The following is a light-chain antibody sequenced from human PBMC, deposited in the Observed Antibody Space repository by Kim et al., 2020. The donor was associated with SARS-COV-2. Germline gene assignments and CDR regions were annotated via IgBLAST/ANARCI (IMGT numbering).Light chain of an antibody. Sequence: SPRESATLSCRASQSVSSSYLAWYQQKPGQAPRLLIYGASSRATGIPDRFSGSGSGTDFTLTITRLEPEDFAVYYCQQYSSSPATFGQGTKVDIK. CDR1: QSVSSSY. J-gene: IGKJ1*01. CDR2: GAS. CDR3: QQYSSSPAT. V-gene: IGKV3-20*01.